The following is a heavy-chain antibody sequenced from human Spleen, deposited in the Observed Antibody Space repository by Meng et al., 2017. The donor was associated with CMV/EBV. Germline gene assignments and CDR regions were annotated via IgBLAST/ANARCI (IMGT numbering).Heavy chain of an antibody. CDR1: GYSISSGYY. D-gene: IGHD1-1*01. CDR2: IYHSGST. V-gene: IGHV4-38-2*02. Sequence: SETLSLTCTVSGYSISSGYYWGWIRQPPGKGLEWIGSIYHSGSTYYNPSLKSRVTISVDTSKNQFSLKLSSVTAADTAVYYCARVHQFRYYYGMDVWGQGTTVTVSS. CDR3: ARVHQFRYYYGMDV. J-gene: IGHJ6*02.